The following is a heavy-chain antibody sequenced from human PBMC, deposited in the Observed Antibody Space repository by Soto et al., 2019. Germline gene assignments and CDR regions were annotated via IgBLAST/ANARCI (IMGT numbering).Heavy chain of an antibody. D-gene: IGHD3-22*01. CDR1: RSSISSSSYY. CDR3: ARLLYDSRGYYYFDC. Sequence: PSETLSRTCTLARSSISSSSYYWGWIRQPPGKVLEWIGSVYYSGSTYDNPSLKSRINLSVDRCKSQLSLKLTSVTAADTAVSYCARLLYDSRGYYYFDCWRQRTLVTV. V-gene: IGHV4-39*01. CDR2: VYYSGST. J-gene: IGHJ4*02.